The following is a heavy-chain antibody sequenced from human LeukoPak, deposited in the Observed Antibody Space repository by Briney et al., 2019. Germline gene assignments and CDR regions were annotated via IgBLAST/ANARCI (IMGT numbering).Heavy chain of an antibody. CDR1: GITFSGYW. V-gene: IGHV3-7*01. CDR3: ARRKGTVVTTGFDY. Sequence: WGSLRLSCAASGITFSGYWMNWVRQAPGKGLEWVANINQEGNEKYYVDTVKGRFTIYRDNTKNALYLQMHSLRAEDTAVYYCARRKGTVVTTGFDYWGQGTLVTVSS. D-gene: IGHD4-23*01. J-gene: IGHJ4*02. CDR2: INQEGNEK.